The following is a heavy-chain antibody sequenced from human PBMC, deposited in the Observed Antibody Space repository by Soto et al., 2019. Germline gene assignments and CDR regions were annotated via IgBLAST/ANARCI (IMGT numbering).Heavy chain of an antibody. Sequence: SETLSLTCTVSGVSISSDYWTWIRQSPGKGLEWIAYTSHTGTTDYNPSLKSRVTISLDTSKNQFSLKLSSVTAADTAVYYCARRYGYSFDYWGQGTLVTVSS. CDR2: TSHTGTT. V-gene: IGHV4-59*08. D-gene: IGHD6-13*01. CDR3: ARRYGYSFDY. J-gene: IGHJ4*02. CDR1: GVSISSDY.